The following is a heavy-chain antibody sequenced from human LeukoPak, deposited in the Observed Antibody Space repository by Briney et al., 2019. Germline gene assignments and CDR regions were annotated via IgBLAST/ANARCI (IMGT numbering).Heavy chain of an antibody. CDR2: TYYRSKWYN. V-gene: IGHV6-1*01. Sequence: SQTLSLTCAISGDRVSSNSAAWNWIRQSPSRGLEWLGRTYYRSKWYNDYAVSVKSRITINPDTSKNQFSLQLNSVTPEDTAVYYCARGRGVTVGCNWFDPWGQGTLVTVSS. CDR1: GDRVSSNSAA. J-gene: IGHJ5*02. D-gene: IGHD4-23*01. CDR3: ARGRGVTVGCNWFDP.